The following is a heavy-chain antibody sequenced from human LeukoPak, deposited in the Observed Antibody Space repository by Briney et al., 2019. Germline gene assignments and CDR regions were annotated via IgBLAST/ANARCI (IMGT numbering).Heavy chain of an antibody. Sequence: SQTLSLTXTVSGGSISSGSYYWSWIRQPAGKGLEWIGRIYTSGSTNYNPSLKSRVTISVDTSKNQFSLKLSSVTAADTAVYYCARDSRSYGDDAFDIWGQGTMVTVSS. CDR2: IYTSGST. J-gene: IGHJ3*02. CDR1: GGSISSGSYY. V-gene: IGHV4-61*02. D-gene: IGHD5-18*01. CDR3: ARDSRSYGDDAFDI.